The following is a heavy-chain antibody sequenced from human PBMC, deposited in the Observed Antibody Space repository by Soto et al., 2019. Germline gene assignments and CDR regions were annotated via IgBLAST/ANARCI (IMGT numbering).Heavy chain of an antibody. D-gene: IGHD3-16*01. J-gene: IGHJ4*02. Sequence: EVQLVESGGGLVQPGGSLRLSCAGSGFTFSNYWMHWVRQDPEKGLVWVSTINTDGTTTQYADSVKGRFTVTRDNAKNTLYLQMNMLRVEDTAVYFCAKDLSWGQCDYWGQGTLVTVSS. CDR1: GFTFSNYW. CDR3: AKDLSWGQCDY. V-gene: IGHV3-74*03. CDR2: INTDGTTT.